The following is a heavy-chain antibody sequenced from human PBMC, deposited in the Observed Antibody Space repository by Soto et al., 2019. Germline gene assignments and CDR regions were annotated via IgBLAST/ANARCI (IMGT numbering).Heavy chain of an antibody. CDR1: GYTFTGYY. CDR2: INPNSGGT. D-gene: IGHD3-10*01. CDR3: ARDSKEWLGELLPDDY. J-gene: IGHJ4*02. V-gene: IGHV1-2*02. Sequence: ASVKVSCKASGYTFTGYYMHWVRQAPGQGLEWMGWINPNSGGTNYAQKFQGRVTMTRDTSISTAYMELSRLRSDDTAVYYCARDSKEWLGELLPDDYWGQGTLVTVSS.